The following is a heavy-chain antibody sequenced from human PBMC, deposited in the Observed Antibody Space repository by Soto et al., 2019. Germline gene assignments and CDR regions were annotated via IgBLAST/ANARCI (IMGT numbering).Heavy chain of an antibody. J-gene: IGHJ4*02. CDR2: ISYDGSNK. CDR3: ARGGYYDILTGP. CDR1: GFTVSSNY. Sequence: GGSLRLSCAASGFTVSSNYMSWVRQAPGKGLEWVAVISYDGSNKYYADSVKGRFTISRDNSKNTLYLQMNSLRAEDTAVYYCARGGYYDILTGPWGQGTLVTVSS. V-gene: IGHV3-30-3*01. D-gene: IGHD3-9*01.